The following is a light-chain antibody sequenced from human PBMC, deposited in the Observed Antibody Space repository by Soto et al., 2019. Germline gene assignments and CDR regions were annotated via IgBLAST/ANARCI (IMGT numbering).Light chain of an antibody. CDR2: EAS. J-gene: IGKJ1*01. CDR1: QSVAGAY. Sequence: DIVMTQSPGTLSLSPGDRAPLSCRARQSVAGAYVAWYQQRPGQAPRLLISEASSRATGIPDRFSGGGSGTDFTLTISSLQPEDFATYYCQQYNSYSQTFGQGTKVDIK. V-gene: IGKV3-20*01. CDR3: QQYNSYSQT.